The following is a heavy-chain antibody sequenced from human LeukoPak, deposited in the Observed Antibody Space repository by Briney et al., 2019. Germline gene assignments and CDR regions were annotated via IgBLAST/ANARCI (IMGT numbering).Heavy chain of an antibody. Sequence: GGSLRLSCAASGFTFSGSAMHWVRQASGKGLEWVGRIRSKANSYATAYAASVRGRFTISRDDSKNTAYLQMNSLRAEDTAVYYCARDGGVVVITGGFDYWGQGTLVTVSS. V-gene: IGHV3-73*01. J-gene: IGHJ4*02. CDR1: GFTFSGSA. CDR3: ARDGGVVVITGGFDY. D-gene: IGHD3-22*01. CDR2: IRSKANSYAT.